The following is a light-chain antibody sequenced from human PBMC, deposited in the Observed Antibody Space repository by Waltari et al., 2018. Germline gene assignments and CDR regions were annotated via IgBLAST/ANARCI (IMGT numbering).Light chain of an antibody. CDR2: RNN. CDR3: AAWDDSLSGPGV. J-gene: IGLJ3*02. V-gene: IGLV1-47*01. Sequence: QSVLTQPPSASGTPGQRVTLSCSGSSSNIGSAFLYWYQQLPGTAPKLLVYRNNQRPSGVPDRFSGSKSGTSASLAISGLRSEDEADYYCAAWDDSLSGPGVFGGGTKLTVL. CDR1: SSNIGSAF.